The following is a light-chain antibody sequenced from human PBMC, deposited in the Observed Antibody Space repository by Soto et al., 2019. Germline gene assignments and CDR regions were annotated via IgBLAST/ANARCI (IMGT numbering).Light chain of an antibody. CDR1: QSVSSNY. CDR2: GAS. Sequence: EIVLTQSPGTLSLSPGERATLSCRASQSVSSNYLAWYQQKPGQAPRLLIYGASSRATGIPDRFSGSGSGTEFSLTISRLEPEEFAVYYCDHYGISPFGGGTKVEIK. J-gene: IGKJ4*01. CDR3: DHYGISP. V-gene: IGKV3-20*01.